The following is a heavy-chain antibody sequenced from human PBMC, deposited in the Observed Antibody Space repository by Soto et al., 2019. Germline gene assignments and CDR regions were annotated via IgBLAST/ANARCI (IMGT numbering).Heavy chain of an antibody. CDR2: INGGYGDT. V-gene: IGHV1-3*01. CDR1: GYTLSSYG. Sequence: VQLVQSEAEVKKPGASVKVSCKASGYTLSSYGIHWVRQAPGQRLEWMGWINGGYGDTMYAQKFQDRVTMTRGTSANTAYMEVSSLASKDTAVYYCARGRSLFRAGDTSVNFFDYWGQGTLVTVSS. J-gene: IGHJ4*02. CDR3: ARGRSLFRAGDTSVNFFDY. D-gene: IGHD1-26*01.